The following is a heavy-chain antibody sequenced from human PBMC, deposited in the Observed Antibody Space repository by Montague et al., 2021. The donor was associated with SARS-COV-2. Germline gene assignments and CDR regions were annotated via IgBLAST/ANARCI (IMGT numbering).Heavy chain of an antibody. CDR2: IYYSGST. CDR3: ARGGGYYNYGLDV. J-gene: IGHJ6*02. Sequence: SETLSLTCTVSGGPISNYYWSWIRQPPGRGLEWIGYIYYSGSTDYSPSLKSRATISLDTSKNQFSLKVTSVTAADTAVYYCARGGGYYNYGLDVWGPGTTVTVSS. V-gene: IGHV4-59*01. D-gene: IGHD3-22*01. CDR1: GGPISNYY.